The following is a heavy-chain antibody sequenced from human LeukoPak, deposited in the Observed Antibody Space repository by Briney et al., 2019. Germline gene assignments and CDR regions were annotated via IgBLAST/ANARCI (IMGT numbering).Heavy chain of an antibody. CDR2: ISSSSSYI. CDR3: ARKVGSNNWFDP. V-gene: IGHV3-21*01. CDR1: GFTFSSYS. J-gene: IGHJ5*02. Sequence: GPSLRPSCAASGFTFSSYSMTSVRQAPRNGLEWVSSISSSSSYIYYADSVKGRFTISRDNAKNSLYLQMNSLRAEDTAVYYCARKVGSNNWFDPWGQGTLVTVSS. D-gene: IGHD3-10*01.